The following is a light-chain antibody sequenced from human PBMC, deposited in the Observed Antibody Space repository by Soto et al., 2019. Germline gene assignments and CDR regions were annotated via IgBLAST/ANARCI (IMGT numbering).Light chain of an antibody. V-gene: IGKV3-20*01. CDR3: QQYGTTRIT. Sequence: IVLTHCPGAVSWSPVDIATLSCMASQSVSNSYLAWYQQKPGQAPRLLMYGASNRATGIPDRFSGSGSETDFTLTISKLEPEAFAVYYCQQYGTTRITFGQGTRLEIK. J-gene: IGKJ5*01. CDR1: QSVSNSY. CDR2: GAS.